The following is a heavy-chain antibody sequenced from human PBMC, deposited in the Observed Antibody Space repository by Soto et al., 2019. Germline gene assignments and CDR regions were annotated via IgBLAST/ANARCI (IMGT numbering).Heavy chain of an antibody. CDR1: GGSISSYY. CDR3: ARMIRSYYYGVDV. V-gene: IGHV4-59*01. Sequence: QVQLQESGPGLVKPSETLSLTCTVSGGSISSYYWSWIRQPPGKGLEWIGHIHYSRSTNYNPSLESRVTISVDTSKNQLSLNLSSVTAADTAVYYCARMIRSYYYGVDVWGQGTTVTVSS. D-gene: IGHD3-22*01. J-gene: IGHJ6*02. CDR2: IHYSRST.